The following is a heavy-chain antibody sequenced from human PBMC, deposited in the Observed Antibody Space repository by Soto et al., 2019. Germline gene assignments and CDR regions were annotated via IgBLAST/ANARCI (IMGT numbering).Heavy chain of an antibody. CDR2: INHSGST. Sequence: SETLSLTCAVYGGSFSGYYWSWIRQPPGKGLEWIGEINHSGSTNYNPSLKSRATISVDTSKNQFSLKLSSVTAADTAVYYCARGQVYSSSWYARNEGWFDPWGQGTLVTVSS. J-gene: IGHJ5*02. CDR3: ARGQVYSSSWYARNEGWFDP. V-gene: IGHV4-34*01. CDR1: GGSFSGYY. D-gene: IGHD6-13*01.